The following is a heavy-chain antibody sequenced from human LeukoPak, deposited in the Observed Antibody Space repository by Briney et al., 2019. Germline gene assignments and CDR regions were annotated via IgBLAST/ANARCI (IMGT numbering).Heavy chain of an antibody. CDR3: ARGTDYYDSSGWLDP. D-gene: IGHD3-22*01. Sequence: PSETLSLTCTVSGDSISSGHYWDWIRQPPGRGLEWIGSIHHSGSTWYNPSLKSRVTISLDTSQTQIPLRVTSVTAADTAVYYCARGTDYYDSSGWLDPWGQGTLVTVSS. CDR1: GDSISSGHY. CDR2: IHHSGST. V-gene: IGHV4-38-2*02. J-gene: IGHJ5*02.